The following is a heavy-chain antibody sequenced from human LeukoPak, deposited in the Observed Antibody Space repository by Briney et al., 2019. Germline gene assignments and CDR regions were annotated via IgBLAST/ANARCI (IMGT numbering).Heavy chain of an antibody. D-gene: IGHD3-10*02. Sequence: PGGSLRLSCAASGFSFGSYIMNWVRQAPGKGLEWISYISHSGSAEHYTDSVKGRFTISRDNAKNALYLQMNSLRAEDTAVYFCARDYVFAFDYWSQGTLVTVSS. CDR2: ISHSGSAE. J-gene: IGHJ4*02. V-gene: IGHV3-48*01. CDR3: ARDYVFAFDY. CDR1: GFSFGSYI.